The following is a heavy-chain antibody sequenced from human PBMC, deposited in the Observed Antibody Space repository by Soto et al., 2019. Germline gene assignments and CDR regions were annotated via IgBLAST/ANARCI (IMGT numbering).Heavy chain of an antibody. CDR2: IYPGDSDT. CDR3: ARHYPGDVDYFDY. J-gene: IGHJ4*02. V-gene: IGHV5-51*01. CDR1: GYSFTSYW. Sequence: SGESLKISCKGSGYSFTSYWIGWVRQMPGKGLEWMGIIYPGDSDTRYSPSLQGQVTISADKSISTAYLQWSSLKASDTAMYYCARHYPGDVDYFDYWGQGTLVTVSS. D-gene: IGHD7-27*01.